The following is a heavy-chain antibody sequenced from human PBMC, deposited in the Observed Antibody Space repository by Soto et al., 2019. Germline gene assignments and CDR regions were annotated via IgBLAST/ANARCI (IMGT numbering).Heavy chain of an antibody. V-gene: IGHV4-30-2*01. CDR3: ARVKVGDLFRFNWFFDL. J-gene: IGHJ2*01. CDR2: IFHTGST. CDR1: GGSISSGNFS. Sequence: SETLSLTCTVSGGSISSGNFSWTWIRQPPGKGLEWIAYIFHTGSTFYNSSLKPRVSISVDRSKNQFSLKLKSVTATDTAVYYCARVKVGDLFRFNWFFDLWGRGTLVTVSS. D-gene: IGHD3-3*01.